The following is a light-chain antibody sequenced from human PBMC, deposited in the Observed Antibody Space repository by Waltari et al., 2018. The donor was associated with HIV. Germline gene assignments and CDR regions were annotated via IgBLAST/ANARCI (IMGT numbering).Light chain of an antibody. J-gene: IGKJ1*01. V-gene: IGKV2-28*01. CDR2: LGS. CDR1: QSLLHTNGYNF. Sequence: DIVMTQSPLSLPVTPGEPASISCRSSQSLLHTNGYNFLDWYLQKPGQSPQLLIYLGSNRASGVPDRFSGSGSGTDFTLRISRVEAEDVGVYHCMQALQTPRTFGQGTKVEI. CDR3: MQALQTPRT.